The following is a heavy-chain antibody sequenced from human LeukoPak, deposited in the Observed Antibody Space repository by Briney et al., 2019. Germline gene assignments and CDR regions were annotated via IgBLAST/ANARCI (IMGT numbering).Heavy chain of an antibody. Sequence: AGGSLRLSCAASGFTFSDYYMTWIRQSPGKGLEWVSYISSSGSHTNYADFVKGRFTISRDNAKNSLYLQMSSLRADDTAVYYCARVGVITAAGTYDLWGQGTLVTVSS. V-gene: IGHV3-11*06. D-gene: IGHD6-13*01. CDR2: ISSSGSHT. CDR3: ARVGVITAAGTYDL. CDR1: GFTFSDYY. J-gene: IGHJ5*02.